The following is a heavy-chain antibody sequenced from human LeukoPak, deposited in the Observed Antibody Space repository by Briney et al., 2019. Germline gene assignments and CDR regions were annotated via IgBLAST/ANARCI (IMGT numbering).Heavy chain of an antibody. J-gene: IGHJ5*02. D-gene: IGHD3-16*02. V-gene: IGHV1-8*01. CDR2: INPKSGNT. CDR3: ARAMAVRYRRINWFDT. CDR1: GYTFTSYD. Sequence: GASLKVSCKASGYTFTSYDINWVRQATGQGLEWMGWINPKSGNTGYAQKFQGRVTMTRNTSISTAYMELSSLRSEDTDVYYCARAMAVRYRRINWFDTWGQGTLVTVSS.